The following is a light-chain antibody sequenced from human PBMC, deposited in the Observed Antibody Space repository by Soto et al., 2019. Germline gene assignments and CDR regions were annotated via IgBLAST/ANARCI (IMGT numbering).Light chain of an antibody. J-gene: IGLJ1*01. CDR3: CPYAGSILYV. CDR2: EGS. CDR1: SSDVGSYNL. V-gene: IGLV2-23*01. Sequence: QSVLTQPASVSGSPGQSITISCTGTSSDVGSYNLVSWYQQHPGKAPKLMIYEGSKRPSGVSNRFSGSKSGNTASLTISGLQAEDEADYYCCPYAGSILYVFGTGTKVTVL.